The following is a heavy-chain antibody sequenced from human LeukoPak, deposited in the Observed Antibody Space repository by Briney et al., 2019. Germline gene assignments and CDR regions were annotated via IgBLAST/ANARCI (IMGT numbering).Heavy chain of an antibody. CDR2: IYTSGST. D-gene: IGHD3-10*01. V-gene: IGHV4-4*09. CDR1: GGSISSYY. Sequence: PSETLSLTCTVSGGSISSYYWSWIRQPPGKGLEWIGYIYTSGSTNYNPSLRSRVTISVDTSKNQFSLKLSSVTAADTAVYYCARGVFYYYYMDVWGKGTTVTVSS. CDR3: ARGVFYYYYMDV. J-gene: IGHJ6*03.